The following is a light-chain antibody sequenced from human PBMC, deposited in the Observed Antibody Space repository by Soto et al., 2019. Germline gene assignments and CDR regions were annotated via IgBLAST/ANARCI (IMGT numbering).Light chain of an antibody. CDR1: QSVKTY. CDR2: DTS. Sequence: EIVLTQTPATLSLSPGQRATLSCWASQSVKTYLMWYQHKPGQAPRLLIYDTSNRATGIPDRFSGSGSGTGFTLTTSNLKPEDAAVYYCQQRGNSITFGGGTKVE. CDR3: QQRGNSIT. V-gene: IGKV3-11*01. J-gene: IGKJ4*02.